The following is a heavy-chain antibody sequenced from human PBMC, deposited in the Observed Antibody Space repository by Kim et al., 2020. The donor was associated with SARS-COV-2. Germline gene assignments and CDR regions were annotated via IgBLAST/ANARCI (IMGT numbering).Heavy chain of an antibody. J-gene: IGHJ4*02. V-gene: IGHV3-23*01. CDR3: AKDLGGEMATSLDY. CDR1: GFTFSSYA. D-gene: IGHD1-26*01. Sequence: GGSLRLSCAASGFTFSSYAMSWVRQAPGKGLEWVSAISGSGGSTYYADSVKGRFTISRDNSKNTLYLQMNSLRAEDTAVYYCAKDLGGEMATSLDYWGQGTLVTVSS. CDR2: ISGSGGST.